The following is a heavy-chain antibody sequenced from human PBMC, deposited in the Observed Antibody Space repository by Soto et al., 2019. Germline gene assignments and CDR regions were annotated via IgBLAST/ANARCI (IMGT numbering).Heavy chain of an antibody. J-gene: IGHJ5*02. Sequence: GGSLRLSCAASGFTFSSYAMHWVRQAPGKGLEWVAVISYDGSNKYYADSVKGLFTISRDNSKNTLYLQMNSLRAEDTAVYYCARVPRTYYYDSSGYPNWFDPWGQGTLVTVSS. V-gene: IGHV3-30-3*01. CDR2: ISYDGSNK. D-gene: IGHD3-22*01. CDR1: GFTFSSYA. CDR3: ARVPRTYYYDSSGYPNWFDP.